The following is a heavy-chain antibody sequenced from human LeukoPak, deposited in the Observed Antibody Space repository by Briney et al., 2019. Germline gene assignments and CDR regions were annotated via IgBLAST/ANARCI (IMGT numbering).Heavy chain of an antibody. Sequence: TSVKVSCKASGYTFTSYGISWVRQAPGQGLEWMGWISAYNGNTNYAQKLQGRVTMTTDTSTSTAYMELRSLRSDDTAVYYCARARNPELDCSSTSCYWFDPWGQGILVTVSS. D-gene: IGHD2-2*01. CDR1: GYTFTSYG. CDR3: ARARNPELDCSSTSCYWFDP. V-gene: IGHV1-18*01. J-gene: IGHJ5*02. CDR2: ISAYNGNT.